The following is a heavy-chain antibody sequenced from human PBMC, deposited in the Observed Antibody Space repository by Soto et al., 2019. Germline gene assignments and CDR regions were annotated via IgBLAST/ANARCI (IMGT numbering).Heavy chain of an antibody. Sequence: ASVKVSCKASGYTFTTYGISWVRQAPGQGLEWMGWISAYNGNTNYAQKLQGRVTMTTDTSTSTAYMELRSLRSDDTAVYYCARDPGVTAMVIWFDPWGQGTLVTVSS. CDR1: GYTFTTYG. CDR3: ARDPGVTAMVIWFDP. CDR2: ISAYNGNT. J-gene: IGHJ5*02. V-gene: IGHV1-18*04. D-gene: IGHD5-18*01.